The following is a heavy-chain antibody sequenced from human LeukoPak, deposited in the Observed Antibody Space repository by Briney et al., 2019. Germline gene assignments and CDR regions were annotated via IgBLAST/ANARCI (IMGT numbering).Heavy chain of an antibody. Sequence: PSETLSLTCSVSGGSISSRSHYWGWIRQPPGKGLEWIGSIYYSGSTYDNPSLKSRVTISADTSKNQFSLKLSSVTAADTAVYYCARLLYDSRGYYYFDYWGQGTLVTVSS. V-gene: IGHV4-39*01. D-gene: IGHD3-22*01. CDR3: ARLLYDSRGYYYFDY. CDR1: GGSISSRSHY. CDR2: IYYSGST. J-gene: IGHJ4*02.